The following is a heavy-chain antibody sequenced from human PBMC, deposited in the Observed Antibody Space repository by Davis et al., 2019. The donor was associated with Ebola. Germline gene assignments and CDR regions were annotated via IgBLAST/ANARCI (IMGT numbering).Heavy chain of an antibody. CDR3: ARDNALPWFHYYGMDV. D-gene: IGHD2-8*01. Sequence: ASVKVSCKTSGYIFNNHPIHWVRQAPGQRPEWMGWINAGDGDTKVSHNFQGRVTFSRDTSASVVYLELTSLRFEDTGLYFCARDNALPWFHYYGMDVWGQGTTVTVSS. CDR1: GYIFNNHP. J-gene: IGHJ6*02. V-gene: IGHV1-3*01. CDR2: INAGDGDT.